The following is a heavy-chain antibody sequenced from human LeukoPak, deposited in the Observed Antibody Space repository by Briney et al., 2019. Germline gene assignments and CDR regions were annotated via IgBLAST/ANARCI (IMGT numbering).Heavy chain of an antibody. D-gene: IGHD4-17*01. CDR1: GFTLSSYA. J-gene: IGHJ4*02. CDR3: AKGTTVTTFCAVAY. V-gene: IGHV3-23*01. CDR2: ISGSGGST. Sequence: GGSLRLSCAASGFTLSSYAMSWVRQAPGKGLEWVSAISGSGGSTYFADSVKGRFTISRDNSKNTLYLQMNSLRAEDTAVYYCAKGTTVTTFCAVAYWGQGTLVTVSS.